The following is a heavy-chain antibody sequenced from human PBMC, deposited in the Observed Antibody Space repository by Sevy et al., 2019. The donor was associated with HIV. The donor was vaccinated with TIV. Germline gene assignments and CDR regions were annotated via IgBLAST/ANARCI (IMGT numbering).Heavy chain of an antibody. Sequence: GGSLRLSCAASGFTFRSYVMSWVRQAPGKGLEWVSGISGSGGSTYYADSVKGRFTISRDNSKNTLYLQMNSLRAEDTAVYYCAKDYYDSSGYDDYFDYWGQGTLVTVSS. D-gene: IGHD3-22*01. CDR1: GFTFRSYV. J-gene: IGHJ4*02. CDR2: ISGSGGST. CDR3: AKDYYDSSGYDDYFDY. V-gene: IGHV3-23*01.